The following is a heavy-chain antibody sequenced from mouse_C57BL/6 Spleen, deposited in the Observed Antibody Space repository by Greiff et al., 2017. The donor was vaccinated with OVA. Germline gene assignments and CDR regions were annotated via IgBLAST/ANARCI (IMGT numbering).Heavy chain of an antibody. Sequence: LQESGAELARPGASVKMSCKASGYTFTSYTMHWVKQRPGQGLEWIGYINPSSGYTKYNQKFKDKATLTADKSSSAAYMQLSSLTSEDSAVYYCANDHEGFAYWGQGTLVTVSA. D-gene: IGHD2-4*01. CDR3: ANDHEGFAY. V-gene: IGHV1-4*01. CDR2: INPSSGYT. CDR1: GYTFTSYT. J-gene: IGHJ3*01.